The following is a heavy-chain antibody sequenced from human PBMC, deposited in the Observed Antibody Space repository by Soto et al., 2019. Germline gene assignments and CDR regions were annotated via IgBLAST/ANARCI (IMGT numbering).Heavy chain of an antibody. CDR1: GGSISSGDYY. V-gene: IGHV4-30-4*01. Sequence: TLSLTCTVSGGSISSGDYYGSWIRQPPGKGLEWIGYIYYSGSTYYNPSLKSRVTISVDTSKNQFTLKLSSVTAADTAVYYCARASYGSGSNYWGQGTLVTVSS. CDR3: ARASYGSGSNY. D-gene: IGHD3-10*01. CDR2: IYYSGST. J-gene: IGHJ4*02.